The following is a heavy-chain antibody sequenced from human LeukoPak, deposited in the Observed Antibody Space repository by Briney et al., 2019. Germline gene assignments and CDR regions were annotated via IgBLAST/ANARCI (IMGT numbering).Heavy chain of an antibody. J-gene: IGHJ6*03. CDR2: ISYDGSNK. V-gene: IGHV3-30*18. D-gene: IGHD3-10*01. CDR3: AKDGSYYYGSGSYNYYYYYMDV. CDR1: GFTFSSYG. Sequence: PGGSLRLSCAASGFTFSSYGMHWVRQAPGKGLESVAVISYDGSNKYYADSVRGRFTISRDNSKNTLYLQMNSLRAEDTAVYYCAKDGSYYYGSGSYNYYYYYMDVWGKGTTVTVSS.